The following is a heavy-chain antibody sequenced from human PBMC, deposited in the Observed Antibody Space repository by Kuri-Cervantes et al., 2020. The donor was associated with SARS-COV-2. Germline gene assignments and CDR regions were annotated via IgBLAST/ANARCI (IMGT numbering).Heavy chain of an antibody. CDR1: GGSISSYY. J-gene: IGHJ6*02. Sequence: ESLKISCTVSGGSISSYYWSWIRQPAGKGLEWIGRIYTSGSANYNPSLKSRVTMSVDTSKNQFSLKLSSVTAAGTAVYYCARSKIAARTNDYYYYGMDVWGQGTTVTVSS. D-gene: IGHD6-6*01. CDR2: IYTSGSA. V-gene: IGHV4-4*07. CDR3: ARSKIAARTNDYYYYGMDV.